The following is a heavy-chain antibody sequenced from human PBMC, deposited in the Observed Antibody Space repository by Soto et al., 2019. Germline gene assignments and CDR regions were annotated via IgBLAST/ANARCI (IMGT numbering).Heavy chain of an antibody. D-gene: IGHD1-26*01. J-gene: IGHJ6*02. CDR2: ISGGGGST. Sequence: GGSLRLSCAASGFTFSSYAMSWVRQAPGKGLEWVSAISGGGGSTYYADSVKGRVTISRDNSKNTLYLQMNSLRAEDTAVYYCAKVSLGATTITDYYYYGMDVWGQGTTVTVSS. CDR3: AKVSLGATTITDYYYYGMDV. CDR1: GFTFSSYA. V-gene: IGHV3-23*01.